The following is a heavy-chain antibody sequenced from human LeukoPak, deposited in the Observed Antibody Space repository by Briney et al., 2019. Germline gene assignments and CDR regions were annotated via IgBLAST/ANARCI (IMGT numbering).Heavy chain of an antibody. CDR2: IIPIFGTA. Sequence: EASVKVSCKASGGTFSSYAISWVRQAPGQGLEWMGGIIPIFGTANYAQKFQGRVTITADESTSTAYMELSSLRSEDTAVYYCARAGDIVVVPAAPFDYWGQGTLVTVSS. CDR1: GGTFSSYA. CDR3: ARAGDIVVVPAAPFDY. V-gene: IGHV1-69*13. D-gene: IGHD2-2*01. J-gene: IGHJ4*02.